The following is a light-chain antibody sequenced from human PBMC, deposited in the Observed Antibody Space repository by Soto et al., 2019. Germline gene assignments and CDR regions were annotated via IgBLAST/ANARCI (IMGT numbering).Light chain of an antibody. Sequence: DIQMTQSPSSLSASVGDRVTITCRASQIISSYLNWYQQKPGKAPKLLIYAASSLQSGVPSRFRGSGSGTDVTLTISSLQPEDFATYYCQQSYSTPRTFGGGTKVEIK. CDR3: QQSYSTPRT. J-gene: IGKJ4*01. CDR2: AAS. CDR1: QIISSY. V-gene: IGKV1-39*01.